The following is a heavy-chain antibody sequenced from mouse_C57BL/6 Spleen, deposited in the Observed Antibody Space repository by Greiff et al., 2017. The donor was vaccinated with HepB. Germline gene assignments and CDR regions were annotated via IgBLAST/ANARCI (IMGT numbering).Heavy chain of an antibody. V-gene: IGHV1-64*01. J-gene: IGHJ2*01. Sequence: QVQLQQPGAELVKPGASVKLSCKASGYTFTSYWMHWVKQRPGQGLEWIGMIHPNSGSTNYNEKFKSKATLTVDKSSSTAYRQLSSLTSEDSAVYYCARSRDTTGFDYWGQGTTLTVSS. CDR3: ARSRDTTGFDY. D-gene: IGHD1-1*01. CDR1: GYTFTSYW. CDR2: IHPNSGST.